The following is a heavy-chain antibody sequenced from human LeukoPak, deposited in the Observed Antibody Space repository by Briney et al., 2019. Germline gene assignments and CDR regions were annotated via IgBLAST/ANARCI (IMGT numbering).Heavy chain of an antibody. CDR2: IYTGGST. Sequence: GGSLRLSCAASGFTISSNYMTWVRQAPGKGLEWVSVIYTGGSTYYTDSVRGRFTIARDNSKNTLYLQMNSLRAEDTAVYYCATDNYILRAFDIWGQGTMVTVSS. J-gene: IGHJ3*02. CDR1: GFTISSNY. CDR3: ATDNYILRAFDI. V-gene: IGHV3-53*01. D-gene: IGHD2-21*01.